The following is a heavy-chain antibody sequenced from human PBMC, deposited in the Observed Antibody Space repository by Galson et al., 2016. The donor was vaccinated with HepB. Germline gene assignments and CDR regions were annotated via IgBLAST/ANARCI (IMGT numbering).Heavy chain of an antibody. CDR1: GFTSSSYS. V-gene: IGHV3-23*01. Sequence: LRLSCAASGFTSSSYSMNWVRQAPGKGLEWVSSIRGNGGGTNYADSVTGRFTISRDTSKNTLFLQMNSLRAEDTAVYYCARGEPPDGYWGQGTLVTVSS. CDR2: IRGNGGGT. D-gene: IGHD1-26*01. J-gene: IGHJ4*02. CDR3: ARGEPPDGY.